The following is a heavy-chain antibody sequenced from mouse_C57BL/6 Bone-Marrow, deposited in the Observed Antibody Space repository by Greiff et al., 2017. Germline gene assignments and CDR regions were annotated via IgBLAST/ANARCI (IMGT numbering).Heavy chain of an antibody. CDR3: ARWSTRFAY. V-gene: IGHV1-42*01. J-gene: IGHJ3*01. Sequence: VQLKQSGPELVKPGASVKISCKASGYSFTGYYMNWVKQSPEKSLEWIGEINPSTGGTTYNQKFKAKATLTVDKSSSTAYMQLKSLTSEDSAVYYCARWSTRFAYWGQGTLVTVSA. D-gene: IGHD2-1*01. CDR2: INPSTGGT. CDR1: GYSFTGYY.